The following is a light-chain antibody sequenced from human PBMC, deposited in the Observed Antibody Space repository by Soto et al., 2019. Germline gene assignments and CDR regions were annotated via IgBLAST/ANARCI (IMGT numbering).Light chain of an antibody. V-gene: IGKV3-11*01. CDR2: DAS. Sequence: EIVRTQSPDTQSVSPGERVTLSFRASQSVSSNLAWYQQKPGQAPRLLISDASNRATGIPARFSGSGSETDFTLTISSLEPEDFAVYYCQQRYSWPPITFGQGTRLEI. CDR1: QSVSSN. J-gene: IGKJ5*01. CDR3: QQRYSWPPIT.